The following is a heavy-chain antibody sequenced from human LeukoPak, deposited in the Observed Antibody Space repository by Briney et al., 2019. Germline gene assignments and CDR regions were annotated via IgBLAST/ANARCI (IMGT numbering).Heavy chain of an antibody. CDR3: AKDREYYDFANYYFDY. J-gene: IGHJ4*02. V-gene: IGHV3-30*02. CDR2: IRYDGSNK. CDR1: GFTFSSYG. Sequence: PGGSLRLSCAASGFTFSSYGMHWVRQAPGKGLEWVAFIRYDGSNKYYADSVKGRFTISRDNSKNTLYLQMNSLRAEDTAVYYCAKDREYYDFANYYFDYWGQGTLVTVSS. D-gene: IGHD3-3*01.